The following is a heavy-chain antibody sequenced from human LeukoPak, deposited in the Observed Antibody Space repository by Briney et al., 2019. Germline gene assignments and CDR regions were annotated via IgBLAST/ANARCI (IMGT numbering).Heavy chain of an antibody. CDR3: ARIAVAGYFDY. CDR1: GNTLTELS. CDR2: INPNSGGT. V-gene: IGHV1-2*02. D-gene: IGHD6-19*01. J-gene: IGHJ4*02. Sequence: ASVKVSCKVSGNTLTELSMHWVRQAPGQGLEWMGWINPNSGGTNYAQKFQGRVTMTRDTSISTAYMELSRLRSDDTAVYYCARIAVAGYFDYWGQGTLVTVSS.